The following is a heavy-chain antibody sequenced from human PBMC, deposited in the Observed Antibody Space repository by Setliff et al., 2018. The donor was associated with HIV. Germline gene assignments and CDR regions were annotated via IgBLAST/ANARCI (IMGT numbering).Heavy chain of an antibody. J-gene: IGHJ6*02. CDR3: ARDPLRISDRFNFYFGMDV. D-gene: IGHD3-3*01. CDR1: GGIFNTYG. V-gene: IGHV1-69*13. Sequence: ASVKVSCKASGGIFNTYGMNWVRQAPGQGLEWMGGIIPIARAPNYAQKFQDRVMITADESTNTAYMELSNLRSEDTAVYYCARDPLRISDRFNFYFGMDVWGQGTTVTVSS. CDR2: IIPIARAP.